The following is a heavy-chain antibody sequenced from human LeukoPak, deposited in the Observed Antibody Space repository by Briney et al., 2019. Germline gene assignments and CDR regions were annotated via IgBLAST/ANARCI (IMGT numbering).Heavy chain of an antibody. Sequence: PGGSLRLSCAASGFTFSSYGMHWVRQAPGKGLEWVAFIRYDGSNKYYADSVKGRFTISRDNAKNSLYLQMNSLKTEDTGLYYCTTDEWSWGQGTLVTVSS. D-gene: IGHD3-3*01. V-gene: IGHV3-30*02. CDR1: GFTFSSYG. J-gene: IGHJ4*02. CDR2: IRYDGSNK. CDR3: TTDEWS.